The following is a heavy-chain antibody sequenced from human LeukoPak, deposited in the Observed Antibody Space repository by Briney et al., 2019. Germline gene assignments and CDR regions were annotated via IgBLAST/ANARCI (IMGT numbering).Heavy chain of an antibody. CDR2: IIPILGIA. Sequence: SVKVSCKASGYTFTSYGISWVRQAPGQGLEWMGRIIPILGIANYAQKFQGRVTITADKSTSTAYMELSSLRSEDTAVYYCAMFFSGYDWGPLGYWGQGTLVTVSS. CDR3: AMFFSGYDWGPLGY. V-gene: IGHV1-69*04. J-gene: IGHJ4*02. CDR1: GYTFTSYG. D-gene: IGHD5-12*01.